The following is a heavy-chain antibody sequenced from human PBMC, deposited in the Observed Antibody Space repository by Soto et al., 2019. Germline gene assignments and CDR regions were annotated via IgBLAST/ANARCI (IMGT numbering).Heavy chain of an antibody. CDR3: ARILGYSSSWGEDY. Sequence: PSETLSLTCTASGGSISSYYWSWIRQPPGKGLEWIGYIYYSGSTNYNPSLKSRVTISVDTSKNQFSLKLSSVTAADTAVYYCARILGYSSSWGEDYWGQGTLVTVSS. D-gene: IGHD6-13*01. V-gene: IGHV4-59*01. CDR2: IYYSGST. J-gene: IGHJ4*02. CDR1: GGSISSYY.